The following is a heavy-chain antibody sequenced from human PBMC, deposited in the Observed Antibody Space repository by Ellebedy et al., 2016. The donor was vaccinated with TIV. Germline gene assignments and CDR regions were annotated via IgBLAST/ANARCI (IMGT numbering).Heavy chain of an antibody. CDR3: ARVEGAYQLRTFDI. Sequence: SETLSLXXTVSGGSISSGDYYWSWIRQPPGKGLEWIGYIYYSGSTYYNPSLKSRVTISVDTSKNQFSLKLSSVTAADTAVYYCARVEGAYQLRTFDIWGQGTMVTVSS. CDR2: IYYSGST. V-gene: IGHV4-30-4*01. J-gene: IGHJ3*02. CDR1: GGSISSGDYY. D-gene: IGHD2-2*01.